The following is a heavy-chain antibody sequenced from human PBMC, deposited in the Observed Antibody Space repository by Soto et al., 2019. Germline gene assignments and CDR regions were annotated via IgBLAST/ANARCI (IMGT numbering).Heavy chain of an antibody. V-gene: IGHV3-23*01. J-gene: IGHJ6*03. CDR1: GFTFSSYA. CDR3: AKQGIVVVPAAMPNRGFGYYYYMDV. D-gene: IGHD2-2*01. CDR2: ISGSGGST. Sequence: GGSLRLSCAASGFTFSSYAMSWVRQAPGKGLEWVSAISGSGGSTYYADSVKGRFTISRDNSKNTLYLQMNSLRAEDTDVYYCAKQGIVVVPAAMPNRGFGYYYYMDVWGKGTTVTVSS.